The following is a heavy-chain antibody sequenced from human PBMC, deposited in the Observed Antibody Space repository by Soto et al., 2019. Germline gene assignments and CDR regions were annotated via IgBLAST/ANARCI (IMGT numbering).Heavy chain of an antibody. J-gene: IGHJ4*02. V-gene: IGHV3-21*01. CDR2: ISSSSSYI. CDR3: VRDPDGRYQPQ. D-gene: IGHD2-2*01. CDR1: GFTFSSYS. Sequence: PGGSLRISCAACGFTFSSYSMNWVRQAPGKGLEWVSSISSSSSYIYYADSVKGRFTISRDNAKNSLYLPMNSLRAEDTAVYYCVRDPDGRYQPQWGQETLVTVSS.